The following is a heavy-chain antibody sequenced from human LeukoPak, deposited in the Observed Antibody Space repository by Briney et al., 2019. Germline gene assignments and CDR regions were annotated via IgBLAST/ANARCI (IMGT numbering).Heavy chain of an antibody. CDR2: IYYSGST. D-gene: IGHD6-13*01. Sequence: SETLSLTCTVSGGSISSYYWSWIRQPPGKGLEWIGYIYYSGSTNYNPSLKSRATMSVDTSKNQFSLKLSSVTAADTAVYYCARHGGPSSWHRYDYWGQGTLVTVSS. CDR1: GGSISSYY. V-gene: IGHV4-59*08. J-gene: IGHJ4*02. CDR3: ARHGGPSSWHRYDY.